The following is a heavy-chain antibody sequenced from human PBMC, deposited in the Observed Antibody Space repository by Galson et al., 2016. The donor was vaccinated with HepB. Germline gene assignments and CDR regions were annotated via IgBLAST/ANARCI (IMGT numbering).Heavy chain of an antibody. Sequence: SETLSLTCAVYGGPLSDHYWSWIRQPPGKGLEWIGEVNHSGSTNYNPSLKSRVTMSIDTSKSQFSLKLTSVTAADTAVYYCARRYFDWLLGGWFDPWGQGTLVTVSS. J-gene: IGHJ5*02. D-gene: IGHD3-9*01. CDR2: VNHSGST. CDR1: GGPLSDHY. CDR3: ARRYFDWLLGGWFDP. V-gene: IGHV4-34*01.